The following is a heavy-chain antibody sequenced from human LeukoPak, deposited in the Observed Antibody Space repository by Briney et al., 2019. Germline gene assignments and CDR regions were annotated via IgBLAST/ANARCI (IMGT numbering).Heavy chain of an antibody. Sequence: GGSLRLSCAASGFTFSSYAMSWVRQAPGKGLEWVSATSGSGGSTYYADSVKGRFTISRDNSKNTLYLQMNSLRAEDTAVYYCAKDLSYGGIYFDYWGQGTLVTVSS. CDR3: AKDLSYGGIYFDY. J-gene: IGHJ4*02. V-gene: IGHV3-23*01. CDR1: GFTFSSYA. D-gene: IGHD4-23*01. CDR2: TSGSGGST.